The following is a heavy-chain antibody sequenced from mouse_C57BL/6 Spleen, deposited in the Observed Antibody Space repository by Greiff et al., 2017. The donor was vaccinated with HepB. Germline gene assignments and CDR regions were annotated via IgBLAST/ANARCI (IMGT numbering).Heavy chain of an antibody. V-gene: IGHV5-16*01. Sequence: EVQVVESEGGLVQPGRSMKLSCTASGFTFSDYYMAWVRQVPEKGLEWVANINYDGSSTYYLDSLKSRFIISRDNATNILYLQMSSLKSEDTATYYCASFYYGNLGYFDYWGQGTTLTVSS. J-gene: IGHJ2*01. CDR2: INYDGSST. D-gene: IGHD2-1*01. CDR1: GFTFSDYY. CDR3: ASFYYGNLGYFDY.